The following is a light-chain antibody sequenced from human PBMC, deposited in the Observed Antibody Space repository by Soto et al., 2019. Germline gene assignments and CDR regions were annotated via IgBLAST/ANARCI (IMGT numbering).Light chain of an antibody. Sequence: DIQMTQSPSSLSASVGDRVTITCRASQSISSYLNWYQQKPGKAPKLLIYAASSLQSGVPSRFSGSGSGTEFTLTISSLQPEDFATYYCQQSYSTPVFTFGTGTKVDIK. CDR3: QQSYSTPVFT. V-gene: IGKV1-39*01. CDR2: AAS. CDR1: QSISSY. J-gene: IGKJ3*01.